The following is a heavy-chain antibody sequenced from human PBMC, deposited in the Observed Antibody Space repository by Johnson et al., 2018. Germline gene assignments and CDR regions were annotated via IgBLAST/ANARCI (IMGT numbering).Heavy chain of an antibody. D-gene: IGHD6-19*01. CDR1: GFTFDDYA. J-gene: IGHJ3*02. CDR2: ISWNSGSI. CDR3: AKVTGGSGWYGDAFDI. V-gene: IGHV3-9*03. Sequence: VQLVESGGGLVQXGRSXRLXCAASGFTFDDYAMHWVRQAPGKGLEWVSGISWNSGSIGYADSVKGRFTISRDNAKTSLYLQMNSLRAEDMALYYCAKVTGGSGWYGDAFDIWGQGTMVTVSS.